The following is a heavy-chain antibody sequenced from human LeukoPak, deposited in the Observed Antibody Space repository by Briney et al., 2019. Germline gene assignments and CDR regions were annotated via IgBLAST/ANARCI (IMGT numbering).Heavy chain of an antibody. CDR1: GGSFSGYY. J-gene: IGHJ5*02. Sequence: PSETLSLTCAVYGGSFSGYYWSWIRQPPGKGLEWIGEINHSGSTNYNPSLKSRVTISVDTSKNQFSLKLSSVTAADTAVYYCAREKEDIVVVPAAIAARGGFDPWGQGTLVTVSS. D-gene: IGHD2-2*02. V-gene: IGHV4-34*01. CDR2: INHSGST. CDR3: AREKEDIVVVPAAIAARGGFDP.